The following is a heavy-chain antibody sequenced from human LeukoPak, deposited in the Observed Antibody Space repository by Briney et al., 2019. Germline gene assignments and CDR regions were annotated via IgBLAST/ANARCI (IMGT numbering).Heavy chain of an antibody. J-gene: IGHJ4*02. CDR3: AKEYGSGYYYFDH. Sequence: QAGGSLRLSCAASGFTFSSNVMSWVRQAPGKGLEWVSSISASGGGTYYADSVKGRFTISRDNSKNTLYLQMNSLRAEDTAIYYCAKEYGSGYYYFDHWGQGTLVTVPS. CDR1: GFTFSSNV. CDR2: ISASGGGT. D-gene: IGHD3-22*01. V-gene: IGHV3-23*01.